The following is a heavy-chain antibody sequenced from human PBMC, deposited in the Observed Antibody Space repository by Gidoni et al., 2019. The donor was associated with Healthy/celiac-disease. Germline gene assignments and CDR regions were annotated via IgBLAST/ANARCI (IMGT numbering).Heavy chain of an antibody. J-gene: IGHJ4*02. CDR1: GGSIRSGGYY. D-gene: IGHD3-22*01. CDR2: IYYSGST. V-gene: IGHV4-31*03. CDR3: ARGDLDYYDSSGYYWAY. Sequence: QVQLQESGPGLVTPSQTLSLPSTVSGGSIRSGGYYWSWIRQHPGKGLEWIGYIYYSGSTYYNPSLKSRVTISVDTSKNQFSLKLSSVTAADTAVYYCARGDLDYYDSSGYYWAYWGQGTLVTVSS.